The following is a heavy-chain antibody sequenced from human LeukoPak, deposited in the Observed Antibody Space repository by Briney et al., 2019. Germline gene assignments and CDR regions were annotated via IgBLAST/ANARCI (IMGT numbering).Heavy chain of an antibody. J-gene: IGHJ4*02. D-gene: IGHD5-24*01. V-gene: IGHV6-1*01. Sequence: PSQTLSLTCAISGDSFSSNSVAWNWIRQSPSRGLEWLGRTYYRSKWYNDYAESVKSRIIIDPETSKNQFSLQLTSVIPEDTAVYYCARDGYNYFDYWGQGTLVTVSS. CDR3: ARDGYNYFDY. CDR2: TYYRSKWYN. CDR1: GDSFSSNSVA.